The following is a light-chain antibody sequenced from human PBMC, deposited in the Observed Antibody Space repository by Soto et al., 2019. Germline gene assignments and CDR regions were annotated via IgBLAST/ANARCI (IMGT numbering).Light chain of an antibody. J-gene: IGLJ2*01. CDR1: SSDVGSYNL. CDR3: CSYAGSVV. CDR2: EGS. V-gene: IGLV2-23*01. Sequence: QSALTQPASVSGSPGQSITISCTGTSSDVGSYNLVSWYQQHPGKAPKLMIYEGSKRPSGVSNRFSGSKSGNTASLTISGLQAEYASDYYCCSYAGSVVFGGGTKLTVL.